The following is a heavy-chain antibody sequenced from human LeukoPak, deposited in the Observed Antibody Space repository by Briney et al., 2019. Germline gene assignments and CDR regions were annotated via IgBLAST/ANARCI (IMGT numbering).Heavy chain of an antibody. CDR2: IYTSGST. V-gene: IGHV4-4*09. CDR3: ASRIDWFDP. D-gene: IGHD2-15*01. Sequence: SETLSLTCTASGGSISSYYWSWIRQPPGKGLEWIGYIYTSGSTNYNPSLKSRVTISVDTSKNQFSLKLSSVTAADTAVYYCASRIDWFDPWGQGTLVTVSS. CDR1: GGSISSYY. J-gene: IGHJ5*02.